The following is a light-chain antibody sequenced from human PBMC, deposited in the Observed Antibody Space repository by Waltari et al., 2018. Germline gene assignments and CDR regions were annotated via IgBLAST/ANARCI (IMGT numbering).Light chain of an antibody. CDR3: QQYSYFST. CDR2: RTS. Sequence: DIQMTQYPSTLSTSVGERVTITCRASESISTWVAWYQQKPVQAPKLLSYRTSKLQSGVPPRFSGSGSGTEFTLTIRSLQPGDFATYFCQQYSYFSTFGQGTKLEIK. V-gene: IGKV1-5*03. CDR1: ESISTW. J-gene: IGKJ2*01.